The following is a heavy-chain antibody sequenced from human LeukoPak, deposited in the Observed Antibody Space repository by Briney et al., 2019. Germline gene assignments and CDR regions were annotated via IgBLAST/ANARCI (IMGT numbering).Heavy chain of an antibody. D-gene: IGHD3-22*01. J-gene: IGHJ4*02. Sequence: AGGSLRLSCAASGFTFSSYAMHWVRQAPGKGLEWVAVISYDGSNKYYADSVKGRFTISRDNSKNTLYLQMNSLRAEDTAVYYCARESRYYDSSGYGYWGQGTLVTVSS. CDR2: ISYDGSNK. V-gene: IGHV3-30-3*01. CDR3: ARESRYYDSSGYGY. CDR1: GFTFSSYA.